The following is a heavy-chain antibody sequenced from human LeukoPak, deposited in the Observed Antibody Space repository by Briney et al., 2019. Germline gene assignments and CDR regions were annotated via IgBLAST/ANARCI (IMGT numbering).Heavy chain of an antibody. CDR1: GGSISSSSYY. Sequence: SSETLSLTCTVSGGSISSSSYYWGWIRQPPGKGLEWIGCIYYSGSTYYNPSLKSRVTISVDTSKNQFSLKLSSVTAADTAVYYCASTYRVVYYYYMDVWGKGTTVTVSS. CDR2: IYYSGST. J-gene: IGHJ6*03. D-gene: IGHD2-15*01. CDR3: ASTYRVVYYYYMDV. V-gene: IGHV4-39*01.